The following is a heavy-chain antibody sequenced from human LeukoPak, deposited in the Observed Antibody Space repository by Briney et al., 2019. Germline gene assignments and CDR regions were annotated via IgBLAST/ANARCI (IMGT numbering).Heavy chain of an antibody. CDR3: ARGRKRWLQFGYYYGMDV. Sequence: SETLSLTCAVYGGSFSGYYWSWIRQPPGKGLEWIGYIYYSGSTNYNPSLKSRVTISVDTSKNQFSLKLSSVTAADTAVYYCARGRKRWLQFGYYYGMDVWGQGTTVTVSS. D-gene: IGHD5-24*01. J-gene: IGHJ6*02. V-gene: IGHV4-59*01. CDR1: GGSFSGYY. CDR2: IYYSGST.